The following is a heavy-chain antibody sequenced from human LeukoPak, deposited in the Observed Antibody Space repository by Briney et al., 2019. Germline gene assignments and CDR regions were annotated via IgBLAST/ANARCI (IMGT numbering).Heavy chain of an antibody. CDR1: GYTFTGYY. CDR2: MNPNSGNT. J-gene: IGHJ4*02. V-gene: IGHV1-8*02. Sequence: ASVKVSCKASGYTFTGYYMHWVRQAPGQGLEWMGWMNPNSGNTGYAQKFQGRVTMTRNTSISTAYMELSSLRSEDTAVYYCARGPLYYYDSSGYYFVYWGQGNLVTVSS. CDR3: ARGPLYYYDSSGYYFVY. D-gene: IGHD3-22*01.